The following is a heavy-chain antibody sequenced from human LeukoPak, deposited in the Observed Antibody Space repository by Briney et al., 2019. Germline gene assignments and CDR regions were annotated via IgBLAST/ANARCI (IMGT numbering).Heavy chain of an antibody. J-gene: IGHJ6*02. CDR1: GYTFTSYG. CDR3: ASGSLGFYSSGDRYYYYGMDV. V-gene: IGHV1-69*04. Sequence: ASVKVSCKASGYTFTSYGISWVRQAPGQGLEWMGRIIPVLGIANYAQKFQGRVTITADKSTSTAYMELSSLRSEDTAVYYCASGSLGFYSSGDRYYYYGMDVWGQGTTVTVSS. CDR2: IIPVLGIA. D-gene: IGHD6-19*01.